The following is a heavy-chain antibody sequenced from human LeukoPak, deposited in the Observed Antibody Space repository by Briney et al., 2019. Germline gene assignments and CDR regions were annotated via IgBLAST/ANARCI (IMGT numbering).Heavy chain of an antibody. CDR1: GGSISSYY. CDR2: IYYSGST. D-gene: IGHD3-22*01. J-gene: IGHJ5*02. Sequence: PSETLSLTCTASGGSISSYYWSWIRQPPGKELEWIGYIYYSGSTNYNPSLKSRVTISVDTSKNQFSLKLSSVTAADTAVYYCARLEAYYYDSSGYSLGWFDPWGQGTLVTVSS. CDR3: ARLEAYYYDSSGYSLGWFDP. V-gene: IGHV4-59*01.